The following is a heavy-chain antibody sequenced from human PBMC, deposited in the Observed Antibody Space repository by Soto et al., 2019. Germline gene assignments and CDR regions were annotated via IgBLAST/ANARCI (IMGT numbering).Heavy chain of an antibody. J-gene: IGHJ6*03. D-gene: IGHD1-20*01. CDR2: ISSNGGNT. V-gene: IGHV3-64*01. Sequence: GGSLRLSCAASGFTFSSYAMHWVRQAPGKGLEYVSAISSNGGNTYYANSVKGRFTISRDNSKNTLYLQMGSLRAEDMAVYYCARARGGNWNPHYYYYMHVWGKGTTVTVSS. CDR1: GFTFSSYA. CDR3: ARARGGNWNPHYYYYMHV.